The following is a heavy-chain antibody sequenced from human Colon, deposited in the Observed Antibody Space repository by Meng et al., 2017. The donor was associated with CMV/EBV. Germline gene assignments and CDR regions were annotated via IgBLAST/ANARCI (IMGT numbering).Heavy chain of an antibody. V-gene: IGHV1-18*04. J-gene: IGHJ5*01. D-gene: IGHD4-11*01. Sequence: ASVKVSCKASGYEFTNYAISWARQAPGQGLEWMGWISGYNGKTFHDQKFQGRISTAADTSAGTAHMELRSLTSDDTAVYYCATDHSSANWFDSWGQGTLVTVSS. CDR3: ATDHSSANWFDS. CDR2: ISGYNGKT. CDR1: GYEFTNYA.